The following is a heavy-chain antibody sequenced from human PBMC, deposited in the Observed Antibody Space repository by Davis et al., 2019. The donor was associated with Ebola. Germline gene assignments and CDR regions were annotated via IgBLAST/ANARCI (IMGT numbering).Heavy chain of an antibody. D-gene: IGHD5-18*01. V-gene: IGHV3-30*18. CDR1: GFTFSGYG. CDR2: ISYDGSNK. J-gene: IGHJ4*02. Sequence: GESLKISCAASGFTFSGYGMHWVRQAPGKGLEWVAVISYDGSNKYYADSVKGRSTISRDNSKNTLYLQMNSLRAEDTAVYYCAKGLDTAMVTEDYWGQGTLVTVSS. CDR3: AKGLDTAMVTEDY.